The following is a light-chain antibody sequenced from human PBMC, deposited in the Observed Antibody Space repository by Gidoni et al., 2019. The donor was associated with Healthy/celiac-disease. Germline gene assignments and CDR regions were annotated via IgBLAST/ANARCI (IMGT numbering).Light chain of an antibody. V-gene: IGKV3-11*01. Sequence: IVLTQSPATLSLSPGERATLSRRASQSVSSYLAWYQQKPGQAPRLLIYDASNRATGIPARFSGSGSVTDFTLTISSLEPEDFAVYYCQQRSNWPGVTFGPGTKVDIK. CDR3: QQRSNWPGVT. CDR1: QSVSSY. J-gene: IGKJ3*01. CDR2: DAS.